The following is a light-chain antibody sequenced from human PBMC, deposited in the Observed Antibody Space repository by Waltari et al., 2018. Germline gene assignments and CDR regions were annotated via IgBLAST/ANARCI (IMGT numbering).Light chain of an antibody. Sequence: EIVLTQSPGTLSLSPGERATLSCRASQSMGKYLVWYQQKPGQAPRLLIYAASSRATGVPDRFSGSGSGTDFSLTISRLEPEDFAVYYCQNHERLPATFGQGTKVEIK. CDR3: QNHERLPAT. CDR1: QSMGKY. J-gene: IGKJ1*01. CDR2: AAS. V-gene: IGKV3-20*01.